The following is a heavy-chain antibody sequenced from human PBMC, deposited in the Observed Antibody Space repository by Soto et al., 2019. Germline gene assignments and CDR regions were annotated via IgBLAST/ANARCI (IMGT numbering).Heavy chain of an antibody. CDR2: ISSSSSYI. J-gene: IGHJ4*02. D-gene: IGHD2-2*01. V-gene: IGHV3-21*04. Sequence: GGSLRLSCAASGFTFSSYSMNWVRQAPGKGLEWVSSISSSSSYIYYADSVKGRFTISRDNSKNTLYLEMNSLRAEDTAVYYCAKDKGGRYCSRTSCLYSFDYWGQGTLVTVSS. CDR3: AKDKGGRYCSRTSCLYSFDY. CDR1: GFTFSSYS.